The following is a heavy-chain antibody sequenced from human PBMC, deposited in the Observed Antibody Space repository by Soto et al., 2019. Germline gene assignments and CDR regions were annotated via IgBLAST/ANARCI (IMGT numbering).Heavy chain of an antibody. CDR2: ISYDGSNK. CDR3: ARYSGSYHTDY. D-gene: IGHD1-26*01. CDR1: GFTFSNYA. Sequence: QVQLVESGGGVVQPGRFLRLSCAASGFTFSNYAMHWVRQAPGKGLEWVAVISYDGSNKYYADSVKGRFTISRDNSKNTLYLQMNSLRAEDTAVYYCARYSGSYHTDYWGQGTLVTVSS. V-gene: IGHV3-30-3*01. J-gene: IGHJ4*02.